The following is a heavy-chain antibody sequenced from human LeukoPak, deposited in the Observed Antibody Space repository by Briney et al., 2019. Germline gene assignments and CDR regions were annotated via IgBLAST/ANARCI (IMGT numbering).Heavy chain of an antibody. CDR1: GYTFSNHW. D-gene: IGHD3-10*01. Sequence: GESLKISCKGSGYTFSNHWVAWVRQMPGKGLEWMGIISPGDSDTRYSPSFQGQVTISADKSISTAYLQWSSLKASDTAMYYCARLSGYGSGSYYNSGLGYWGQGTLVTVSS. V-gene: IGHV5-51*01. CDR3: ARLSGYGSGSYYNSGLGY. CDR2: ISPGDSDT. J-gene: IGHJ4*02.